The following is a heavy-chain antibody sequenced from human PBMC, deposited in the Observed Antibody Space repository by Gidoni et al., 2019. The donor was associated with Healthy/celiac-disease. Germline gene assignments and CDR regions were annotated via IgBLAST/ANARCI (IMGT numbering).Heavy chain of an antibody. CDR2: ISSSSSYI. Sequence: EVQLVESGGGLVKPGGSLRLSCAASGFTFRSYSMNWVRQAPGKGLEWVSSISSSSSYIYYADSVKGRFTISRVNAKNSLYLQMNSLRAEDTAVYYCARDTYSSSTGYGMDVWGQGTTVTVSS. V-gene: IGHV3-21*01. D-gene: IGHD6-6*01. J-gene: IGHJ6*02. CDR3: ARDTYSSSTGYGMDV. CDR1: GFTFRSYS.